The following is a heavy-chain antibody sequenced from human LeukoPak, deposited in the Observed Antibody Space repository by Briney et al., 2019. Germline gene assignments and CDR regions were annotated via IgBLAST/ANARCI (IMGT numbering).Heavy chain of an antibody. Sequence: ASVTVSCKASGYTFTGYYMHWVRQAPGQGLEWMGWINPNSGGTNYAQKFQGRVTMTRDTSISTAYMELSRLRSDDTAVYYCARRLGLRWDLQAFDIWGQGTMVTVSS. J-gene: IGHJ3*02. CDR3: ARRLGLRWDLQAFDI. CDR1: GYTFTGYY. V-gene: IGHV1-2*02. D-gene: IGHD4-23*01. CDR2: INPNSGGT.